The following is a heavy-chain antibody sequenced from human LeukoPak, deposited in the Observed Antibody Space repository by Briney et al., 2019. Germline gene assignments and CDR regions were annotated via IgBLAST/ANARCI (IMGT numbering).Heavy chain of an antibody. V-gene: IGHV3-9*01. D-gene: IGHD6-19*01. CDR2: ISWNSGSI. CDR3: AKLGSGWYNWFDP. J-gene: IGHJ5*02. CDR1: GFTFDDYA. Sequence: GGSLRLSCAASGFTFDDYAMHWVRQAPGKGLEWVSGISWNSGSIGYADSVKGRFTISRDNAKNSLYLQMNSLRAEDTALYYCAKLGSGWYNWFDPWGQGTLVTVSS.